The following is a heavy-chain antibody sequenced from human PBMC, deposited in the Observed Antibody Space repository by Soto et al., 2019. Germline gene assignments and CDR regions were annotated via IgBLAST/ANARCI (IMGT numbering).Heavy chain of an antibody. J-gene: IGHJ5*02. CDR3: ARGIATGQLDP. D-gene: IGHD2-15*01. CDR2: INPDNGNT. CDR1: GYTFTRYT. V-gene: IGHV1-3*01. Sequence: GASVKVSCKASGYTFTRYTMNWVRQAPGRRLELMGWINPDNGNTKSSQKFQDRVIITRDTSASTAYMDLSSLRSEDTAVYYCARGIATGQLDPWGQGTLVTVYS.